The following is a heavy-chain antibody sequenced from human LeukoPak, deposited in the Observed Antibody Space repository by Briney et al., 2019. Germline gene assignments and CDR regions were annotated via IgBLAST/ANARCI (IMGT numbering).Heavy chain of an antibody. J-gene: IGHJ6*03. V-gene: IGHV4-34*01. Sequence: SETLSVTCAVYGESSSGYYWSWIRQPPGKGLEWIGEINHSGSTNYNPSLKSRVTISVDTSKNQFSLKLSSVTAADTAVYYCARGFNYMDVWGKGTTVTVSS. CDR3: ARGFNYMDV. CDR2: INHSGST. CDR1: GESSSGYY.